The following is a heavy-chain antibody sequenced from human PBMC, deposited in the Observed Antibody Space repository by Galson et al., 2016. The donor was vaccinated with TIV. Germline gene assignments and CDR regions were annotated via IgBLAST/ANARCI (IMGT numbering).Heavy chain of an antibody. V-gene: IGHV1-18*04. CDR3: ARGATVTPYSFFDY. J-gene: IGHJ4*02. CDR1: GYTFSSYS. D-gene: IGHD4-17*01. CDR2: ISGYSGNT. Sequence: SVKVSCKASGYTFSSYSINWVRQAPGQGPEWMGRISGYSGNTNYAQKFQGRVTMTTDTSTGTAYMELRSLRSDDTVVYYCARGATVTPYSFFDYWGQGTLVTVFS.